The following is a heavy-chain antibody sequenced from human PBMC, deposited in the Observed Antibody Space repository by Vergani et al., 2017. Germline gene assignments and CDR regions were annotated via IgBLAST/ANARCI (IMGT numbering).Heavy chain of an antibody. CDR3: AKASDYGDFHWYFDL. J-gene: IGHJ2*01. V-gene: IGHV3-23*01. D-gene: IGHD4-17*01. Sequence: EVQLLESGGGLVQPGGSLRLSCAASGFTFSSYAMSWVRQAPGKELEWVSAISGSGGSTYYADSVKGRFTISRDNSKNTLYLQMNSLRAEDTAVYYCAKASDYGDFHWYFDLWGRGTLVTVSS. CDR2: ISGSGGST. CDR1: GFTFSSYA.